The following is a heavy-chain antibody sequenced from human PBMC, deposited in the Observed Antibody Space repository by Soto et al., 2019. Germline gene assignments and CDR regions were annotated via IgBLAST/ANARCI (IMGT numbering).Heavy chain of an antibody. Sequence: ASVKVSCKASGYTFTSYGMHWVHQAPGQRLEWMGWINAGNGNTKYSQKFQGRVTITRDTSASTAYMELSSLRSEDTAVSYCATEAFDIWGQGTMVTVSS. V-gene: IGHV1-3*01. J-gene: IGHJ3*02. CDR1: GYTFTSYG. CDR2: INAGNGNT. CDR3: ATEAFDI.